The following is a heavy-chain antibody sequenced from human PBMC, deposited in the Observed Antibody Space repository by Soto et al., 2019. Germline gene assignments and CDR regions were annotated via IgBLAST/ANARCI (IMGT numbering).Heavy chain of an antibody. D-gene: IGHD3-10*01. CDR2: IYYSGST. Sequence: PSETLSLTCTVSGCSISSHYWSWIRQPPGKGLEWIGYIYYSGSTNYNPSLKSRVTISVDTSKNQFSLKLSSVTAADTAVYYCASYGSGSYTLFEPWGQGTLVTGTS. J-gene: IGHJ5*02. CDR3: ASYGSGSYTLFEP. V-gene: IGHV4-59*11. CDR1: GCSISSHY.